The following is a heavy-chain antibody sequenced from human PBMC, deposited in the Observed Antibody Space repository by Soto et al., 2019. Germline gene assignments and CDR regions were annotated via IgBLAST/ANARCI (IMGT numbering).Heavy chain of an antibody. V-gene: IGHV1-18*01. CDR3: TRLDSSGSNCPSSRLDN. CDR2: ISAKHGYR. Sequence: ASVTASCKASGYTLPSYGISWVRQAPGQGRERKGWISAKHGYRYYAQKLQGRVTMTTDTSTCTAYMELRNPRTKDTALYYCTRLDSSGSNCPSSRLDNWGKVTRVTVSS. CDR1: GYTLPSYG. J-gene: IGHJ4*02. D-gene: IGHD2-15*01.